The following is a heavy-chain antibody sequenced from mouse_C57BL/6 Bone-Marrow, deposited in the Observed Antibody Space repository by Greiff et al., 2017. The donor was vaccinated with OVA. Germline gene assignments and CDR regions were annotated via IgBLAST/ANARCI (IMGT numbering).Heavy chain of an antibody. Sequence: EVQLQQSGPELVKPGASVKISCKASGYTFTDYYMNWVKQSHGKSLEWIGDINPHNGGTSYNQKFTGKATLTVDKSSSTADMELRSLTSEDSAVYYCARRYYYGSSYDYAMDYWGQGTSVTVSA. CDR2: INPHNGGT. D-gene: IGHD1-1*01. CDR1: GYTFTDYY. V-gene: IGHV1-26*01. J-gene: IGHJ4*01. CDR3: ARRYYYGSSYDYAMDY.